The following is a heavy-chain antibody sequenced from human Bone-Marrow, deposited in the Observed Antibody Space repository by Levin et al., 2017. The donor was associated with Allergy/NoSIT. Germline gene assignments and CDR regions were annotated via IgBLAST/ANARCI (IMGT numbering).Heavy chain of an antibody. V-gene: IGHV3-30*03. D-gene: IGHD2-2*01. J-gene: IGHJ6*02. CDR3: AREEDALLHYYYGMDV. CDR1: AFTFSNYG. CDR2: ISYDGNDK. Sequence: LSLTCGASAFTFSNYGMHWVRQAPGKGLEWVAFISYDGNDKNYADSVKGRFAISRDNAKNTLFLQLNSLRVDDTALYYCAREEDALLHYYYGMDVWGQGTTVTVSS.